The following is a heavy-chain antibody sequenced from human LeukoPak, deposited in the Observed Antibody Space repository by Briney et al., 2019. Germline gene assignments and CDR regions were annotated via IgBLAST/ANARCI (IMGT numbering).Heavy chain of an antibody. Sequence: GALRLSCAASGVTFSKYGMKWVRQAAGTGLEYVSGISRSGDITHYADSVKGRFTISRDNFKNTLYLQMNSPRAEDTALYYCATEGFYYWGPGTLVTVSS. CDR2: ISRSGDIT. V-gene: IGHV3-23*01. J-gene: IGHJ4*02. CDR3: ATEGFYY. CDR1: GVTFSKYG.